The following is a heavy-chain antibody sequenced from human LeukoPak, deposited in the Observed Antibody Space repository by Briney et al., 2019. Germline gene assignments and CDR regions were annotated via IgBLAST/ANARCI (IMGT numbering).Heavy chain of an antibody. CDR2: IYPGDSDT. V-gene: IGHV5-51*01. CDR1: GYSFTSYW. D-gene: IGHD5-24*01. J-gene: IGHJ3*02. CDR3: ARGMGDGYNSDAFVI. Sequence: GESLKISCRGSGYSFTSYWIGWVRQMPGKGLEWMGIIYPGDSDTRYSPSFQGQVTISADKSISTAYLQWSSLKASDTAMYYCARGMGDGYNSDAFVIWGQGTMVTVSS.